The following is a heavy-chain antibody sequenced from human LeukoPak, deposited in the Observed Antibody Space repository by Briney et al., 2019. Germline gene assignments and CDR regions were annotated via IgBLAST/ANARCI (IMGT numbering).Heavy chain of an antibody. CDR1: GFTFSSYA. J-gene: IGHJ4*02. Sequence: GRSLRPSCAASGFTFSSYAMHWVRQAPGKGLEWVAVISYDGSNKYYADSVKGRFTISRDNSKNTLYLQMNSLRAEDTAVYYCARECRTKVPAALCYFDYWGQGTLVTVSS. CDR2: ISYDGSNK. D-gene: IGHD2-2*01. CDR3: ARECRTKVPAALCYFDY. V-gene: IGHV3-30-3*01.